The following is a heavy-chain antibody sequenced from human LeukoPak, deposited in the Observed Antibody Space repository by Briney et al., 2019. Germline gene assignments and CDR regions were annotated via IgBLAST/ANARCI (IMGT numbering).Heavy chain of an antibody. V-gene: IGHV4-34*01. D-gene: IGHD3-16*02. J-gene: IGHJ6*02. CDR1: GGSLSGYY. CDR3: ARGRGYDYVWGSYRKYYYGMDV. Sequence: SETLSLTCAVYGGSLSGYYWSWIRQPPGKGLEWIGEINHSGSTNYNPSLKSRVTISVDTSKNQFSLKLSSVTAADTAVYYCARGRGYDYVWGSYRKYYYGMDVWGQGTTVTVSS. CDR2: INHSGST.